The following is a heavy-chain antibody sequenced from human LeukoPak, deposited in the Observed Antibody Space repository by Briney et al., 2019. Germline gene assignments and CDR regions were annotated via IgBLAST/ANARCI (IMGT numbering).Heavy chain of an antibody. CDR2: ISWNSGSI. CDR1: SSADYY. Sequence: SSADYYWSWIRQPPGKGLEWVSGISWNSGSIGYADSVKGRFTISRDNAKNSLYLQMNSLRAEDTALYYCAKESSFDILTGFPLDYWGQGTLVTVSS. CDR3: AKESSFDILTGFPLDY. J-gene: IGHJ4*02. D-gene: IGHD3-9*01. V-gene: IGHV3-9*01.